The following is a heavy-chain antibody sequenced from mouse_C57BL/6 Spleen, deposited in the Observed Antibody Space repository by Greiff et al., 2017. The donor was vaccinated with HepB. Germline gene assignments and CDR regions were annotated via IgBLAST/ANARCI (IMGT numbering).Heavy chain of an antibody. CDR2: INPGSGGT. CDR1: GYAFTNYF. V-gene: IGHV1-54*01. J-gene: IGHJ4*01. Sequence: QVHVKQSGAELVRPGTSVKVSCKASGYAFTNYFIEWVKQRPGQGLEWIGLINPGSGGTNYNEKFKGKATLTADKSSSTAYMQLSSLTSEDSAVYFCARVHGSSYVGAMDYWGQGTSVTVSS. D-gene: IGHD1-1*01. CDR3: ARVHGSSYVGAMDY.